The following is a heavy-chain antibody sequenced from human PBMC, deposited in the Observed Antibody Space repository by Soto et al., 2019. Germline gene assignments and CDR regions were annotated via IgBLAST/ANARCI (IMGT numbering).Heavy chain of an antibody. Sequence: PGGSLRLSCAASGFTFNSYAMSWVRQAPGKGLEWVSAISGSGGSTYYADSVKGRFTISRDNSKNTLYLQMNSLRAEDTAGYYCAKGGPAFGYYNYGIDVWGQGTKVTVSS. CDR1: GFTFNSYA. CDR3: AKGGPAFGYYNYGIDV. CDR2: ISGSGGST. V-gene: IGHV3-23*01. J-gene: IGHJ6*02. D-gene: IGHD3-3*01.